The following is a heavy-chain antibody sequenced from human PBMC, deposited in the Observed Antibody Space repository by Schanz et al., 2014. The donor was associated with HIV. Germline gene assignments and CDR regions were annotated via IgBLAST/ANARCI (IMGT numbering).Heavy chain of an antibody. CDR3: AEDLATQYNGYFDY. CDR1: GFTFDDYA. Sequence: EVQLVESGGGLVQPGRSLRLSCAASGFTFDDYAMHWVRQAPGKGLEWVSSINWNGGDVGYADSVKGRFTISRDNAKNSLYLQMNRLRAGDTAVYYCAEDLATQYNGYFDYWGQGILVTVSS. CDR2: INWNGGDV. V-gene: IGHV3-9*01. J-gene: IGHJ4*02. D-gene: IGHD1-20*01.